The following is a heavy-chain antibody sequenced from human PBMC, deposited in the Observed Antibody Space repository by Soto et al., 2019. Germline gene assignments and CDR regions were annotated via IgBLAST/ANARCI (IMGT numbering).Heavy chain of an antibody. J-gene: IGHJ6*02. V-gene: IGHV4-30-4*01. Sequence: QVQLQESGPGLVKPSQTLSLTCTVSGGSISSGDYYWSWIRQPPGKGLEWIGYIYYSGSTYYNPSLKSRVTIPVDTSTNQCSLKLSSVTAADTAVYYCARDEVRGVSVITYGMDVWGQGTTVTVSS. CDR1: GGSISSGDYY. D-gene: IGHD3-10*01. CDR3: ARDEVRGVSVITYGMDV. CDR2: IYYSGST.